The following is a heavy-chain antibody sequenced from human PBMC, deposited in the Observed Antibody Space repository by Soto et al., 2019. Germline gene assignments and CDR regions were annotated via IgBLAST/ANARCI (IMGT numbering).Heavy chain of an antibody. CDR1: GYTFSNYA. D-gene: IGHD3-16*01. V-gene: IGHV3-23*01. J-gene: IGHJ3*01. CDR3: TREASTWGFAFDL. Sequence: EVQLLESGGGLVQPGGSLRLSCAASGYTFSNYAMSWVRQAPGKGLQWVSTIFGSGAPTHYADSVKGRFALSRDNSNNTLFLQMNSLKDEDTAVYYCTREASTWGFAFDLWGQGTRVAVSS. CDR2: IFGSGAPT.